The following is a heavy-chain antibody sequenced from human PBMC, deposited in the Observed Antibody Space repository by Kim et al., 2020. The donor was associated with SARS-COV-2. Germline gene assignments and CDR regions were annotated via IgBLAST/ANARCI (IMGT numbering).Heavy chain of an antibody. J-gene: IGHJ5*02. V-gene: IGHV4-39*07. Sequence: SETLSLTCAVSGGSISSSGFYWGWIRQPPGKGLEWIGSMYYSGSTYYNPALKNRVTISVDTSKSQFSLKLSTVTAADTAVYHCARDEKGRWFDPWGQGTLVTVSS. CDR2: MYYSGST. CDR1: GGSISSSGFY. CDR3: ARDEKGRWFDP.